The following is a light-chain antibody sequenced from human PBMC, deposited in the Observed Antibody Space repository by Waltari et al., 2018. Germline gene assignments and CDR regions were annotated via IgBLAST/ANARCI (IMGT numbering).Light chain of an antibody. CDR3: QQRNSWPLT. CDR2: DAS. CDR1: QSVGSF. V-gene: IGKV3-11*01. J-gene: IGKJ3*01. Sequence: IVLTQSPVTLSLSPGEGATLSCQTSQSVGSFLAWYQQRPGQAPRLLIYDASLRATGIPTRFSGSGSGTDFTLTISSLESEDFAVYYCQQRNSWPLTFGPGTTV.